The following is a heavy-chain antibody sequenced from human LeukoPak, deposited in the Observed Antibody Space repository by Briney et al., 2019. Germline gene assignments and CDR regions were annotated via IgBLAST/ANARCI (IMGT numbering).Heavy chain of an antibody. V-gene: IGHV3-21*01. D-gene: IGHD3-10*01. CDR3: ARDRVSGSGSIDY. J-gene: IGHJ4*02. Sequence: GGSLRLSCAASGFTFSSYSMNWVRQAPGKGLEWVSFITGNSNYIYYADSVKGRFTISRDNAKNSLYLQMNSLRVEDTAVYYCARDRVSGSGSIDYWGQGTLVTVSS. CDR2: ITGNSNYI. CDR1: GFTFSSYS.